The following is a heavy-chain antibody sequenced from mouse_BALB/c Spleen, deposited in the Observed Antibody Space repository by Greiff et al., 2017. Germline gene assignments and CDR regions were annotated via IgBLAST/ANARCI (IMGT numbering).Heavy chain of an antibody. D-gene: IGHD2-1*01. CDR3: ARENGKRAMDY. CDR1: GFSLTSYG. V-gene: IGHV2-9*02. Sequence: VNLVESGPGLVAPSQSLSITCTVSGFSLTSYGVHWVRQPPGKGLEWLGVIWAGGSTNYNSALMSRLSISKDNSKSQVFLKMNSLQTDDTAMYYCARENGKRAMDYWGQGTSVTVSS. CDR2: IWAGGST. J-gene: IGHJ4*01.